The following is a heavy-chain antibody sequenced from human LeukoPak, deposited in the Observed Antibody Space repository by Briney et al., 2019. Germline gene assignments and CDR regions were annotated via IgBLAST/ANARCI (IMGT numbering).Heavy chain of an antibody. CDR3: ASCTWDFWSGYTYYYYYMDV. D-gene: IGHD3-3*01. CDR2: IAGGGGRT. J-gene: IGHJ6*03. Sequence: GGSLRLSCAASGFTFSSYAMTWVRQAPGKGLEWVSAIAGGGGRTYYADSVKGRFSISRDNAKNSLYLQMNSLRAEDTAVYYCASCTWDFWSGYTYYYYYMDVWGKGTTVTVSS. V-gene: IGHV3-23*01. CDR1: GFTFSSYA.